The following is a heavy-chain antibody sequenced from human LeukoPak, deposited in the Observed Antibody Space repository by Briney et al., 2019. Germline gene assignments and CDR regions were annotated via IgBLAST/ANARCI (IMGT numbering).Heavy chain of an antibody. D-gene: IGHD2-21*02. J-gene: IGHJ4*02. Sequence: SLKVSCKASGGTFGSYGISWVRHALGQGLEWMVRIIPIFGTANYAQKFQCRVTITTDESTSTAYLELSSLRSEDTAVYYCARDPLYCGGDCYSDYWGQGTPVTVSS. CDR2: IIPIFGTA. CDR3: ARDPLYCGGDCYSDY. CDR1: GGTFGSYG. V-gene: IGHV1-69*05.